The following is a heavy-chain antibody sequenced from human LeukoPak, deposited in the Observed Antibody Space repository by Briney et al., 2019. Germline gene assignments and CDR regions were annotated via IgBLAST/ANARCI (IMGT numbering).Heavy chain of an antibody. CDR1: GFTFSSYS. Sequence: GGSLRLSCAASGFTFSSYSINWVRQAPGKGLEWVSSISSSSSYIYYADSVKGRFTISRDNAKNSLYLQMNSLRAEDTAVYYCARDSYYDILTGYFRYFDYWGQGTLVTVSS. D-gene: IGHD3-9*01. J-gene: IGHJ4*02. CDR2: ISSSSSYI. CDR3: ARDSYYDILTGYFRYFDY. V-gene: IGHV3-21*01.